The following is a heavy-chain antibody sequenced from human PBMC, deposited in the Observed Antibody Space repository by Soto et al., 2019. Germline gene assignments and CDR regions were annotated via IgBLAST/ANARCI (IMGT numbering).Heavy chain of an antibody. Sequence: GGSLRLSCAASGFTFSSYSMNWVRQAPGKGLEWVSYISSSSSTIYYADSVKGRFTISRDNAKNSLYLRLNSLRDEDSDVYYCAGGPPAPGEGPDYWGQGTLVTVSS. CDR3: AGGPPAPGEGPDY. V-gene: IGHV3-48*02. J-gene: IGHJ4*02. D-gene: IGHD3-16*01. CDR1: GFTFSSYS. CDR2: ISSSSSTI.